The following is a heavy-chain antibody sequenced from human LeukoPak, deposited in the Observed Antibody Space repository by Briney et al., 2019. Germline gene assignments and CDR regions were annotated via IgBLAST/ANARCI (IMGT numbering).Heavy chain of an antibody. D-gene: IGHD3-9*01. V-gene: IGHV3-23*01. CDR3: AKDIGGDILAGYYDY. J-gene: IGHJ4*02. Sequence: GGLRLSCAASGFTFSSYAMSWVRQAPGKGLEWVSAISGSGGSTYYADSVKGRFTISRDNSKNTLYLQMNSLRAEDTAVYYCAKDIGGDILAGYYDYWGQGTLVTVSS. CDR2: ISGSGGST. CDR1: GFTFSSYA.